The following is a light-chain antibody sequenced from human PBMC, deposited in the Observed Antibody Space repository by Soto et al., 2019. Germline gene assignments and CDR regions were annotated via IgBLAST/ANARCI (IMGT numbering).Light chain of an antibody. CDR1: SSDVGGHNH. V-gene: IGLV2-14*01. CDR2: EVG. J-gene: IGLJ1*01. Sequence: QSALTQPASVSGSPGQSITISCTGSSSDVGGHNHVSWYQQHPGKAPKLIIYEVGNRPSGVSNRFSGSKSGNTASLTISGFQAEDEADHYCNSYTSSSTHVFGTGTKLTVL. CDR3: NSYTSSSTHV.